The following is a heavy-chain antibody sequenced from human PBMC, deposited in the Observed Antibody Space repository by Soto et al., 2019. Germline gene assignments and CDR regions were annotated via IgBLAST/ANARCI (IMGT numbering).Heavy chain of an antibody. CDR1: GFTFSSYA. CDR3: AKDPGARYYYYYMDV. CDR2: ISGSGGST. J-gene: IGHJ6*03. Sequence: GGSLRLSCAASGFTFSSYAMSWVRPAPGKGLEWVSAISGSGGSTYYADSVKGRFTISRDNSKNTLYLQMNSLRAEDTAVYYCAKDPGARYYYYYMDVWGKGTTVTVSS. D-gene: IGHD6-25*01. V-gene: IGHV3-23*01.